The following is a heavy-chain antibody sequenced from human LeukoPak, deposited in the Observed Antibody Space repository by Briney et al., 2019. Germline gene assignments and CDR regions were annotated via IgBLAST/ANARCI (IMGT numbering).Heavy chain of an antibody. Sequence: ASVKVSCKASGYTFSDYTFTNYGISWVRQAPGQGLEWMGWISTYKSHTNYAQKFQGRVTMITDTSTNTAYMELRSLRSDDTAVYYCARDMFVLRRDGYIFDYWGQGTLVTVSS. CDR3: ARDMFVLRRDGYIFDY. CDR1: GYTFSDYTFTNYG. J-gene: IGHJ4*02. D-gene: IGHD5-24*01. V-gene: IGHV1-18*01. CDR2: ISTYKSHT.